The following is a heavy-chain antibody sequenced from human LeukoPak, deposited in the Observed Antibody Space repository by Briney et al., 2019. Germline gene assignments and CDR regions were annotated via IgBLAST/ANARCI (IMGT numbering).Heavy chain of an antibody. D-gene: IGHD3-22*01. CDR1: GGTFSSYA. Sequence: GASVKVSCKASGGTFSSYAISWVRQAPGQGLEWMGGIIPIFGTANYAQKFQGRVTITADESTSTAYMELSSLRSEGTAVYYCARGRENYDSSGYYRALHFDYWGQGTLVTVSS. V-gene: IGHV1-69*01. CDR3: ARGRENYDSSGYYRALHFDY. CDR2: IIPIFGTA. J-gene: IGHJ4*02.